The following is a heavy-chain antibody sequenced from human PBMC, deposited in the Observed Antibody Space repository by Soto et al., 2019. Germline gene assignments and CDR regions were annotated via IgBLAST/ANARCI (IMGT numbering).Heavy chain of an antibody. V-gene: IGHV4-39*01. CDR2: IYYSGST. J-gene: IGHJ6*02. Sequence: QLQLQESGPGLVKPSETLSLTCTVSGGSISSSSYYWGWIRQPPGKGLDWIGSIYYSGSTYYNPSLKSRVTISVLTSKYQLSLKLSSMTAADTDVYYCAGGGGYSYGLYNYYYYYGMDAWGQGTTVTVSS. CDR1: GGSISSSSYY. D-gene: IGHD5-18*01. CDR3: AGGGGYSYGLYNYYYYYGMDA.